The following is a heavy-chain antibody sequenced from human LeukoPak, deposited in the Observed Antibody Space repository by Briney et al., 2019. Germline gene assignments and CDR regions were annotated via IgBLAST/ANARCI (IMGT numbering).Heavy chain of an antibody. CDR1: GYTFTSYG. J-gene: IGHJ5*02. V-gene: IGHV1-18*01. Sequence: EASVKVSCKASGYTFTSYGISWVRQAPGQGLEWMGWISAYSGNTNYAQKLQGRVTMTTDTSTSTAYMELRSLRSDDTAVYYCARAQDIVVVPAAIVWFDPWGQGTLVTVSS. CDR2: ISAYSGNT. D-gene: IGHD2-2*02. CDR3: ARAQDIVVVPAAIVWFDP.